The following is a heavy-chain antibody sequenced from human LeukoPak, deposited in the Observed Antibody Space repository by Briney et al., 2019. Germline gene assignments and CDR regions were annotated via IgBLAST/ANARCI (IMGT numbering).Heavy chain of an antibody. CDR3: ARGSGYLAY. D-gene: IGHD3-22*01. Sequence: GSLRLSCAASGFTFSSFEINWVRQAPGKGLEWISYISSSGSTIYYADSVKGRFSISRDNAKNSLYLQMNSLRAEDTAVYYCARGSGYLAYWGQGTLVTVSS. CDR1: GFTFSSFE. CDR2: ISSSGSTI. V-gene: IGHV3-48*03. J-gene: IGHJ4*02.